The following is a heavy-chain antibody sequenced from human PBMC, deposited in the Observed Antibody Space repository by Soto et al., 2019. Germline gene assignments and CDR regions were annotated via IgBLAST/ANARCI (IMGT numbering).Heavy chain of an antibody. D-gene: IGHD1-26*01. CDR3: ARESGFSLNWFDP. CDR2: INAGNGNT. CDR1: GYTFTSYA. V-gene: IGHV1-3*01. J-gene: IGHJ5*02. Sequence: ASVKVSCKASGYTFTSYAMHWVRQAPGQRLEWMGWINAGNGNTKYSQKFQGRVTITRDTSASTAYMELSSLRSEDTAVYYCARESGFSLNWFDPWGQGTLVTVSS.